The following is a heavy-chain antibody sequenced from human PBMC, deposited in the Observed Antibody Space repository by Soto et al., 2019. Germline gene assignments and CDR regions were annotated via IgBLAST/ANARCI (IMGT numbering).Heavy chain of an antibody. CDR3: ARDRPRANTRWFDP. J-gene: IGHJ5*02. Sequence: GGSLRLSCAASGFTVSSNYMSWVRQAPGKGLEWVSVIYSGGSTYYADSVKGRFTISRDNSKNTLYLQMNSLRAEDTAVYYCARDRPRANTRWFDPWGQGTLVTVSS. CDR1: GFTVSSNY. V-gene: IGHV3-66*01. D-gene: IGHD1-26*01. CDR2: IYSGGST.